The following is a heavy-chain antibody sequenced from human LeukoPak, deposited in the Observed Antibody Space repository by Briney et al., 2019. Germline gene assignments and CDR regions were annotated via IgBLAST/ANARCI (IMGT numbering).Heavy chain of an antibody. CDR2: IKQDGSEK. CDR3: AKTYGDYVYYFFYAMDV. CDR1: GFTFSSYW. D-gene: IGHD4-17*01. J-gene: IGHJ6*02. V-gene: IGHV3-7*03. Sequence: GGSLRLSCAASGFTFSSYWMSWVRQAPGKGLEWVANIKQDGSEKYYVDSVKGRFTISRDSSKDTLYLQMNSLRAEDTAVYYCAKTYGDYVYYFFYAMDVWGQGTTVTVSS.